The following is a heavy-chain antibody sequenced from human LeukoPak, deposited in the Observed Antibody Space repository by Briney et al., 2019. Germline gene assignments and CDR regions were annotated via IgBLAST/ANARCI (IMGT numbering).Heavy chain of an antibody. CDR3: ARGGELGYCSSTSCYSLDY. Sequence: SVKVSCKASGGTFSSYAISWVRQAPGQGLEWMGGIIPIFGTANYAQKFQGRVTITADESTSTAYMELSGLRSEDTAVYYCARGGELGYCSSTSCYSLDYWGQGTLVTVSS. CDR1: GGTFSSYA. J-gene: IGHJ4*02. CDR2: IIPIFGTA. V-gene: IGHV1-69*13. D-gene: IGHD2-2*01.